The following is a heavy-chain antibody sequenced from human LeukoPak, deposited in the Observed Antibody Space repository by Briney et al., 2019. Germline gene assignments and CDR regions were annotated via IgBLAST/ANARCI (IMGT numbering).Heavy chain of an antibody. V-gene: IGHV3-30-3*01. CDR2: ISYDGGNR. D-gene: IGHD1-26*01. CDR3: ARSRDSGSYHTLDY. J-gene: IGHJ4*02. Sequence: PGTSLRLSCVASGFSFNSYAIHWVRQAPGKGLEWVAVISYDGGNRYYADSLKGRFTISRDNSKNTLYLQINSLRVKDTAVYYCARSRDSGSYHTLDYWGQGTLVTVSS. CDR1: GFSFNSYA.